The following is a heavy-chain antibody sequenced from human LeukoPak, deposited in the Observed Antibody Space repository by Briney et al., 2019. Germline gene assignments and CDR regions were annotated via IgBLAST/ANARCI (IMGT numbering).Heavy chain of an antibody. V-gene: IGHV3-53*01. CDR1: GFTVSSDY. Sequence: GGSLRLSCAASGFTVSSDYMNWVRQAPGKGLEWVSLIYSGGNTYYADSVRGRFTISRDNSKNTLHLQMNSLRVEDTAVYYCARGFNRGFDPWGQGTLVTASS. CDR3: ARGFNRGFDP. D-gene: IGHD1-14*01. CDR2: IYSGGNT. J-gene: IGHJ5*02.